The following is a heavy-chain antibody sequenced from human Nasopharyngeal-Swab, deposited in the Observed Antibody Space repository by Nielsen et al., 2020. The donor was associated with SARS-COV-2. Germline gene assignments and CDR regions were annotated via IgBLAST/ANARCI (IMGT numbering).Heavy chain of an antibody. D-gene: IGHD1-26*01. Sequence: GESLKISCAASGFTFDDYAMHWVRQAPGKGLEWVAVISSDGRDKFYADSVKGRFSISRDTSRSAVYLQMNSLRAEDTALYYCARTDRGGSYFSQYYYYMDVWGTGTTVTVSS. CDR3: ARTDRGGSYFSQYYYYMDV. CDR2: ISSDGRDK. V-gene: IGHV3-30*03. CDR1: GFTFDDYA. J-gene: IGHJ6*03.